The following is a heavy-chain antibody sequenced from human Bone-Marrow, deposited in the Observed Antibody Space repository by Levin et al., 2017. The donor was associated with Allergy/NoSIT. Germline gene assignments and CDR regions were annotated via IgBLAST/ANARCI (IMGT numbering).Heavy chain of an antibody. J-gene: IGHJ5*02. D-gene: IGHD3-3*01. CDR2: ISGSGRST. CDR3: AKDPQWVPFFGGPTTSVGSDT. V-gene: IGHV3-23*01. CDR1: GFNFTSYP. Sequence: PGGSLRLSCVASGFNFTSYPMGWVRQTPGKGLEWVSAISGSGRSTYYPGSVRGRFTISRDNPKNTLFLHMSSLRADDTAVYYCAKDPQWVPFFGGPTTSVGSDTWGQGTLVTVSS.